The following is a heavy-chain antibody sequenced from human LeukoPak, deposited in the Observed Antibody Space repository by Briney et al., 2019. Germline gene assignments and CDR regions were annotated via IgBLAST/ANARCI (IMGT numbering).Heavy chain of an antibody. V-gene: IGHV3-21*01. CDR1: GFTFSSYS. J-gene: IGHJ4*02. CDR3: ARLSTSWPFCDY. D-gene: IGHD2-2*01. Sequence: PGGSLRLSCAASGFTFSSYSMNWVRQAPGKGLEWVSSISSSSSYIYYADSVKGRFTISRDNAKNSLYLQMNSLRAEDTAVYYCARLSTSWPFCDYWGQGTLVTVSP. CDR2: ISSSSSYI.